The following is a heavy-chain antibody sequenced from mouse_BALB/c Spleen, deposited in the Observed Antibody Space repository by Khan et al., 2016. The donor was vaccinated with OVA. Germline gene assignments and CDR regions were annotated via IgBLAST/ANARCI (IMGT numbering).Heavy chain of an antibody. CDR2: IYPGNSDT. CDR3: TRSVDSYYFDY. Sequence: VQLQQSGTVLARPGASVKMSCNASGYSSTSYWMHWVKQRPGQGLEWIGAIYPGNSDTRYNQKFKGKAKLTAVTSASTAYMELISLTNEDSAVYYCTRSVDSYYFDYWGQGTTLTVSS. D-gene: IGHD2-4*01. CDR1: GYSSTSYW. V-gene: IGHV1-5*01. J-gene: IGHJ2*01.